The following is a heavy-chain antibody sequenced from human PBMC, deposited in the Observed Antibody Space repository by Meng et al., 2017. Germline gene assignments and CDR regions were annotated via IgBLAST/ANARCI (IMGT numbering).Heavy chain of an antibody. Sequence: GSLRLSCTVSGGSISSYCWSWIRQPAGKGLEWIGRIYTSGSTNYNPSLKSRVTMSVDTSKNQFSLKLSSVTAADTAVYYCARAQRITMVRGVIHTINWFDPWGQGTLVTVSS. D-gene: IGHD3-10*01. CDR2: IYTSGST. J-gene: IGHJ5*02. CDR1: GGSISSYC. V-gene: IGHV4-4*07. CDR3: ARAQRITMVRGVIHTINWFDP.